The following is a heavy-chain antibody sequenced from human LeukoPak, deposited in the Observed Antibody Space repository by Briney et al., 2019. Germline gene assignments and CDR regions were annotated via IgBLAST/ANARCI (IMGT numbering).Heavy chain of an antibody. J-gene: IGHJ4*02. CDR1: GGSFSGYY. V-gene: IGHV4-34*01. CDR2: INHSGST. Sequence: PSETLSLTCAVYGGSFSGYYWSWIRQPPEKGLEWIGEINHSGSTNYNPSLKSRVTISVDTSKNQFSLKLSSVTAADTAVYYCARVAWNLDYWGQGTLVTVSS. D-gene: IGHD1-1*01. CDR3: ARVAWNLDY.